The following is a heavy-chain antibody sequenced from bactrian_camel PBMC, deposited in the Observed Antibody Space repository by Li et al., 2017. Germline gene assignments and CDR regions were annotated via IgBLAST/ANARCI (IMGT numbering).Heavy chain of an antibody. J-gene: IGHJ6*01. CDR3: AIGLHLEVMGSWADADFVY. CDR2: LVTGGPAL. D-gene: IGHD3*01. V-gene: IGHV3S1*01. CDR1: RATFSSYC. Sequence: HVQLVESGGGSVQAGGSLKLSCAISRATFSSYCMAWFRQAPGEEREGVAYLVTGGPALYYADSVKGRFTISQDNAKNTVYLQMYSLKAEDTAMYYCAIGLHLEVMGSWADADFVYWGQGTQVTVS.